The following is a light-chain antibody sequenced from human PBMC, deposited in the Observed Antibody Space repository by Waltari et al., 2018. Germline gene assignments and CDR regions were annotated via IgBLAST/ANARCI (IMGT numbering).Light chain of an antibody. Sequence: QSALTQPRSVSGSPGQAVTISCTGTSSDLGGYNAVGWYQKYPGKAPKLLIYAVNPRPSGVPDRFSGSKSGNTASLTISGLQAEDEADYYCYSYAGSYTLYVFGTGTEVTVL. CDR3: YSYAGSYTLYV. CDR1: SSDLGGYNA. V-gene: IGLV2-11*01. CDR2: AVN. J-gene: IGLJ1*01.